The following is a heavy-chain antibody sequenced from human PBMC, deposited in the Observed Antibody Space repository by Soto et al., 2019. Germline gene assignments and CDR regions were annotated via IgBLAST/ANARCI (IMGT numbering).Heavy chain of an antibody. V-gene: IGHV1-69*14. Sequence: QVHLVQSGAEVKKPGSSVKVSCKASGGTFSSSSLNWVRQAPGQGFQWMGGILPCFGTADYAQSFQGRLTNSADKVTSTVYTKLNSLKADVTAVYCYARRHEFGGNSDAFDIGGQGTLVTVSP. D-gene: IGHD2-21*01. CDR2: ILPCFGTA. CDR3: ARRHEFGGNSDAFDI. CDR1: GGTFSSSS. J-gene: IGHJ3*02.